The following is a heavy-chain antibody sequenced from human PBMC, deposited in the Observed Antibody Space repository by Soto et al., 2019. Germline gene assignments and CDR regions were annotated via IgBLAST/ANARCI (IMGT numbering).Heavy chain of an antibody. D-gene: IGHD3-22*01. CDR1: GGSLSSGDYY. J-gene: IGHJ3*02. CDR2: IYYSGST. Sequence: QVQLQESGPGLVTPSQTLPLTCTVSGGSLSSGDYYWSWIRQPPGKGLEWIGYIYYSGSTYSNPCLKSRVTISVDTSKNQFSLKLSSVTAADTSVYYCARVRPPYDGSGYNAFDIGGQGTMVTVSS. V-gene: IGHV4-30-4*01. CDR3: ARVRPPYDGSGYNAFDI.